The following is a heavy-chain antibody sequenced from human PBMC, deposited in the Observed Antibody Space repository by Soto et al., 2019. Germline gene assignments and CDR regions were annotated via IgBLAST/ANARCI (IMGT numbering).Heavy chain of an antibody. Sequence: QVQLVGSGGGVVQPGRSLRLSCAASGFTFSSYAKHWVRQAPGKGLEWVAVISYDGSNKYYADSVKGRFTISRDNSKNTLYLQMNSPRAEDSAVYYCARDRYCSSTSCYNWFDPWGQGTLVTVSS. D-gene: IGHD2-2*01. CDR1: GFTFSSYA. CDR3: ARDRYCSSTSCYNWFDP. J-gene: IGHJ5*02. V-gene: IGHV3-30-3*01. CDR2: ISYDGSNK.